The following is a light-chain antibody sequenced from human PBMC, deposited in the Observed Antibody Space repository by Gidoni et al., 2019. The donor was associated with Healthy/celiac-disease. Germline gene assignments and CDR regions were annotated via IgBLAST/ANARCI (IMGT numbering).Light chain of an antibody. CDR1: QGMSSY. CDR3: QQYYSFPLT. Sequence: VIWMTQSPSLLSASTGDRVTISCRMRQGMSSYLAWYQQKPGKAPELLIYAASTLQSGVPSRFSGSGSGTDFTLTISCLQSEDFATYYCQQYYSFPLTFGGGTKVEIK. J-gene: IGKJ4*01. CDR2: AAS. V-gene: IGKV1D-8*01.